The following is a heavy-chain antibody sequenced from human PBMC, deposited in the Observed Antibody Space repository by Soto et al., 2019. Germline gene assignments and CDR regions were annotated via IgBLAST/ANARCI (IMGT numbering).Heavy chain of an antibody. CDR3: ATGAPGGPYFDY. CDR2: IHPTGGST. V-gene: IGHV1-46*01. D-gene: IGHD1-26*01. CDR1: GYTFSDHY. J-gene: IGHJ4*02. Sequence: ASVKVSCKASGYTFSDHYLHWVRQAPGQGLEWVGIIHPTGGSTIYAQKFQGRVTMTEDTSTDTAYMELSSLRSEDTAVYYCATGAPGGPYFDYWGQGTLVTVSS.